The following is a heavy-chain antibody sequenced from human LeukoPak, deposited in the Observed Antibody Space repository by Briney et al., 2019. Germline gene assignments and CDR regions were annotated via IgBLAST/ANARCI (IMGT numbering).Heavy chain of an antibody. V-gene: IGHV3-48*04. CDR1: GFFFSSYN. D-gene: IGHD5-18*01. CDR3: ARDPVAYSYGTHWYFDL. Sequence: GGSLRLSCEASGFFFSSYNMNWVRQAPGKGLEWVSYISADTRTSYYADSVKGRFTVSRDNARNSLSLQIDTLRADDTAIYYCARDPVAYSYGTHWYFDLWGRGALVTVSS. CDR2: ISADTRTS. J-gene: IGHJ2*01.